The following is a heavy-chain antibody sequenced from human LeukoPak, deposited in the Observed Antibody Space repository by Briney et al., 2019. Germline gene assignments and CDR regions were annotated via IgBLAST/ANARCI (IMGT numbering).Heavy chain of an antibody. V-gene: IGHV1-2*02. CDR2: SSPNSGGA. CDR3: AREGDGLLSKDFDY. D-gene: IGHD2-15*01. CDR1: GYTFSGYY. Sequence: GASVKVSCTASGYTFSGYYIHWVRQAPGQGLEWMGYSSPNSGGANSAQKFRGRVTMTRDTSISTAYMELTRLGSDDTAVYYCAREGDGLLSKDFDYWGQGTLVTVSS. J-gene: IGHJ4*02.